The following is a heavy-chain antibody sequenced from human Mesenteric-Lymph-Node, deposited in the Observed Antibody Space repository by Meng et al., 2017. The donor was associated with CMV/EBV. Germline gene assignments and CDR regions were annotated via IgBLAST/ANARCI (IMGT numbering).Heavy chain of an antibody. D-gene: IGHD2-15*01. CDR2: IYYSGST. J-gene: IGHJ3*02. V-gene: IGHV4-39*07. CDR1: GGSISSSSYY. Sequence: ETLSLTCTVSGGSISSSSYYWGWIRQPPGKGLEWIGSIYYSGSTYYNPSLKSRVTISVDTSKNQFSLKLSSVTAADTAVYYCASCSGRIRLGAFDIWGQGTMVTVSS. CDR3: ASCSGRIRLGAFDI.